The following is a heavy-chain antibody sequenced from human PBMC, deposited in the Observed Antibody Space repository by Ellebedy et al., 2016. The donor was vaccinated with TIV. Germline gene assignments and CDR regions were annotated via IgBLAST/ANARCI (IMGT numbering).Heavy chain of an antibody. V-gene: IGHV4-34*01. Sequence: GSLRLSXAVYGGSFSGYYWSWIRQPPGKGLEWIGEINHSGSTNYNPSLKSRVTISVDTSKNQFSLKLSSVTAADTAVYYCARVRITMVPYFDYWGQGTLVTVSS. CDR1: GGSFSGYY. CDR2: INHSGST. D-gene: IGHD3-10*01. CDR3: ARVRITMVPYFDY. J-gene: IGHJ4*02.